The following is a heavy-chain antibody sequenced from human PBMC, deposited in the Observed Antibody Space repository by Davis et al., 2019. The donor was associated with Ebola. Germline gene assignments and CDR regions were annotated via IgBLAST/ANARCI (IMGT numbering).Heavy chain of an antibody. J-gene: IGHJ4*02. V-gene: IGHV1-46*01. Sequence: AASVKVSCKASGYTFISYYMYWVRQAPGQGLEWMGIVNPSGGSTSYAQKFQGRVTITRGTSASTAYMELSSLRSEDTAVYYCMVNLFDYWGQGTLVTVSS. D-gene: IGHD2-21*01. CDR3: MVNLFDY. CDR2: VNPSGGST. CDR1: GYTFISYY.